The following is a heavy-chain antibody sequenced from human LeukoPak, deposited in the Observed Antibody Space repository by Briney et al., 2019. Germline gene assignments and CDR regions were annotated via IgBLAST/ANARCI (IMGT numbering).Heavy chain of an antibody. Sequence: SETLSLTCTVSGGSISSNCWSWIRQSPGRGLEWIGCIYAGGTTNYNPSLKGRLTLSVDTSNNRFSLTVTSVTAADTAAYFCGGRGFWGQGTLVTVSS. J-gene: IGHJ4*02. D-gene: IGHD3-10*01. CDR1: GGSISSNC. V-gene: IGHV4-4*09. CDR2: IYAGGTT. CDR3: GGRGF.